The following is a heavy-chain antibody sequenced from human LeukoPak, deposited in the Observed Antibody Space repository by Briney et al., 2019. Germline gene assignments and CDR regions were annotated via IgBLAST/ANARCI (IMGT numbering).Heavy chain of an antibody. D-gene: IGHD6-19*01. Sequence: PGGSLRLSCAASGFTFSSYGMHWARQAPGKGLEWVAVMWYDGSNKYYADSVKGRFTISRDNSKNTLYLQMNSLRAEDTAVYYCARLGRRAAVAGPFDYWGQGTLVTVSS. CDR3: ARLGRRAAVAGPFDY. V-gene: IGHV3-33*01. CDR1: GFTFSSYG. CDR2: MWYDGSNK. J-gene: IGHJ4*02.